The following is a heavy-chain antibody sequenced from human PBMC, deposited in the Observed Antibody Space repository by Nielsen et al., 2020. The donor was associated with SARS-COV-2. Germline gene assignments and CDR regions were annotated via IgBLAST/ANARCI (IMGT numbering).Heavy chain of an antibody. Sequence: SETLSLTCTVSGGSTSSGGYYWSWIRQHPGKGLEWIGYIYYSGSTYYNPSLKSRVTISVDTSKNQFSLKLSSVTAADTAVYYRAREHNYYYYYMDVWGKGTTVTVSS. V-gene: IGHV4-31*03. CDR3: AREHNYYYYYMDV. CDR1: GGSTSSGGYY. J-gene: IGHJ6*03. CDR2: IYYSGST.